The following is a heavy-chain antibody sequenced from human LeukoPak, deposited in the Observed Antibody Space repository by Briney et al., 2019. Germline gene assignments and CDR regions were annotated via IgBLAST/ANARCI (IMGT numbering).Heavy chain of an antibody. D-gene: IGHD4-23*01. J-gene: IGHJ4*02. CDR2: IDWDDDK. Sequence: ESGPALVKPTQTLTVTCTFSGFSLSTSGMCVSWVRQPPGKALEWVALIDWDDDKFYSTSLKTRLTISKDTSRNQVVLTMTNMDPVDTATYYCARIQAYGGNSEGYYFNYWGQGTLVTVSS. CDR1: GFSLSTSGMC. CDR3: ARIQAYGGNSEGYYFNY. V-gene: IGHV2-70*20.